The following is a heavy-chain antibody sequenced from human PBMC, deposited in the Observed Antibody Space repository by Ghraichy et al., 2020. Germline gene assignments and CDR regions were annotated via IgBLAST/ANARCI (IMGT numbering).Heavy chain of an antibody. Sequence: GESLNISCAASGLTVSRNYMSWVRQAPGKGLEWVSVIYSGGSTYFVDSVKGRFTISRDNSKNTLYLQMNSLRVEDTAVYYCARENDPYGSGSTDYWGQGTLVTVSS. V-gene: IGHV3-66*01. D-gene: IGHD3-10*01. J-gene: IGHJ4*02. CDR3: ARENDPYGSGSTDY. CDR1: GLTVSRNY. CDR2: IYSGGST.